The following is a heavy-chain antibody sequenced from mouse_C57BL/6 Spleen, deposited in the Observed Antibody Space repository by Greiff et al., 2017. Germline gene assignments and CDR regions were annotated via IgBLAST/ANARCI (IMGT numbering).Heavy chain of an antibody. V-gene: IGHV1-74*01. J-gene: IGHJ2*01. CDR3: AIDGYDDGPGFGY. Sequence: QVHVKQPGAELVKPGASVKVSCKASGYTFTSYWMHWVKQRPGQGLEWIGRIHPSDSDTNYNQKFKGKATLTVDKSSSTAYMQLNSLTSEDSAVYYCAIDGYDDGPGFGYWGQGTTLTVAS. CDR2: IHPSDSDT. CDR1: GYTFTSYW. D-gene: IGHD2-2*01.